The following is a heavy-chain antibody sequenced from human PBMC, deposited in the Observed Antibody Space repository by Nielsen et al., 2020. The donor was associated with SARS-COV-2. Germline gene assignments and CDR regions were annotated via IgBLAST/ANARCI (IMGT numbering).Heavy chain of an antibody. CDR3: ARAWGDCSGGSCYSGDYYYYGMDV. D-gene: IGHD2-15*01. Sequence: GGSLRLSCAASEFTFSNYAMSWVRQAPGKGLEWVSGVSGSGYSTYYADSVKGRFTISRDNSENSLYLQMNSLRAEDTAVYYCARAWGDCSGGSCYSGDYYYYGMDVWGQGTTVTVSS. CDR1: EFTFSNYA. J-gene: IGHJ6*02. V-gene: IGHV3-23*01. CDR2: VSGSGYST.